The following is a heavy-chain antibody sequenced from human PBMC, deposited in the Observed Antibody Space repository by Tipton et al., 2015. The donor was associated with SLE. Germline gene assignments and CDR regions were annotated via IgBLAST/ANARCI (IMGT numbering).Heavy chain of an antibody. V-gene: IGHV4-30-4*01. J-gene: IGHJ3*02. Sequence: TLSLTCTVSGGSISSGDCYWSWIRQPPGKGLEWIGYIYYSGSTYYNPSLKSRVTISVDTSKNQFSLKLSSVTAADTAVYYCARASEYNPAYCGGDCYSFDAFDIWGQGTMVTVSS. D-gene: IGHD2-21*02. CDR2: IYYSGST. CDR1: GGSISSGDCY. CDR3: ARASEYNPAYCGGDCYSFDAFDI.